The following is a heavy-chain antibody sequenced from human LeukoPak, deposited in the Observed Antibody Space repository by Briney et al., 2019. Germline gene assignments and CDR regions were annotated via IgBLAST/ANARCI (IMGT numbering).Heavy chain of an antibody. J-gene: IGHJ4*02. Sequence: GGSLRLSYAASGFTFSSYAMSWVRQAPGEGLEWVSAISGSGGSTYYADSVKGRFTISRDNSKNTLYLQMNSLRAEDTAVYYCAKVEGYYYDTLNDYWGQGTLVTVSS. V-gene: IGHV3-23*01. CDR1: GFTFSSYA. D-gene: IGHD3-22*01. CDR2: ISGSGGST. CDR3: AKVEGYYYDTLNDY.